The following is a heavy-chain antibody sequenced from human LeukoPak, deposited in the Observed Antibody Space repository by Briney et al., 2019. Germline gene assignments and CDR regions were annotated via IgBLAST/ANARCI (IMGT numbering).Heavy chain of an antibody. CDR1: GYTFSSYA. J-gene: IGHJ4*02. Sequence: ASVKVSCKASGYTFSSYAMNWVRQAPGQGLEWMGWINTKTGNPTYAQGFTGRFVFSLDTSVSTAYLHISSLQAEDTAVYYCARAEVSCSRSTCFLHWGQGTLVTVSS. CDR2: INTKTGNP. V-gene: IGHV7-4-1*02. D-gene: IGHD2-15*01. CDR3: ARAEVSCSRSTCFLH.